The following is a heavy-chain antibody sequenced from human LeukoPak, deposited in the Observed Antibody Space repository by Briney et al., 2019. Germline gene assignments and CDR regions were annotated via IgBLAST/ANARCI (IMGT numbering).Heavy chain of an antibody. CDR1: GASMSSGGYY. D-gene: IGHD3-10*01. V-gene: IGHV4-61*08. Sequence: SETLSLTCAVSGASMSSGGYYWSWIRQPPGKGLEWIAYIYYTGSTNYNPSLKSRVTISVDTSKNQFSLKLSSVTAADTAVYYCARVGYFGSGNYYNDRGAFDYWGQGTLVTVSS. CDR2: IYYTGST. J-gene: IGHJ4*02. CDR3: ARVGYFGSGNYYNDRGAFDY.